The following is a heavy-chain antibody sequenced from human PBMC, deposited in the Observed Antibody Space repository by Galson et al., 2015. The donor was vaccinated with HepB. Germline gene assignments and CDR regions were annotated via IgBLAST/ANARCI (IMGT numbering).Heavy chain of an antibody. J-gene: IGHJ3*02. Sequence: SLRLSCAASGFTFSSYAMHWVRQAPGKGLEYVSAISSNGGSTYYADSVKGRFTISRDNSKNTLYLQMSSLRAEDTAVYYCVKDPPDNLGAFDIWGQGTMVTVSS. V-gene: IGHV3-64D*06. D-gene: IGHD1-1*01. CDR3: VKDPPDNLGAFDI. CDR1: GFTFSSYA. CDR2: ISSNGGST.